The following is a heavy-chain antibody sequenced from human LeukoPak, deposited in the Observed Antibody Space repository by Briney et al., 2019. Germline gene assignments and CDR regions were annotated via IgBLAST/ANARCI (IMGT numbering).Heavy chain of an antibody. CDR1: GYTFTGYY. Sequence: ASVKVSCKASGYTFTGYYMHWVRQAPGQGLEWMGWINPNSGGTNYAQKFQGRVTMTRDTSISTAYMELSRLRSDDTAVYYCVRDYDFWSGYHGYGMDVWGQGTTVTVSS. CDR2: INPNSGGT. CDR3: VRDYDFWSGYHGYGMDV. J-gene: IGHJ6*02. D-gene: IGHD3-3*01. V-gene: IGHV1-2*02.